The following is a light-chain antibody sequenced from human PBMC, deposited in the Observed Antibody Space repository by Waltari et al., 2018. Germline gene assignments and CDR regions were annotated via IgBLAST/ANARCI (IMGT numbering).Light chain of an antibody. CDR1: QSISSH. CDR3: QQSHTTPYS. J-gene: IGKJ2*01. V-gene: IGKV1-39*01. Sequence: DFQMTQSPSSLSASVGDRVTITCRASQSISSHLNWYQHKAGEAPKLLIYGAFDLASGVPRRFSVSASGKEFTLTVTGLQPEDFATYYCQQSHTTPYSLGQGTKLEMK. CDR2: GAF.